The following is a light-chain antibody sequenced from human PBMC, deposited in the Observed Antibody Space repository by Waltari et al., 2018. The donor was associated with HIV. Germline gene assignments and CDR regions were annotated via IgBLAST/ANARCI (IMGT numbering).Light chain of an antibody. CDR1: ALSKEH. Sequence: SYDLTQAPPAAVSPGQKARITCHGDALSKEHPYRYQQKSGQAPVLVIYEDTKRPSGIPERFSGSSSGTMATLTISGAQVEDEADYYCYSTNIRGNHRLFGGGTKLTVL. V-gene: IGLV3-10*01. CDR3: YSTNIRGNHRL. CDR2: EDT. J-gene: IGLJ2*01.